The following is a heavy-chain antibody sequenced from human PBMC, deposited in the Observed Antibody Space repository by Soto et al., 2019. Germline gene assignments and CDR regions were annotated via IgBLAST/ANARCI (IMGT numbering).Heavy chain of an antibody. CDR3: ARSGDYGDYVSAFDI. Sequence: EVQLVESGGGLVQPGGSLRLSCAASGFTFSSYWMSWVRQAPGKGLEWVANIKQDGSEKYYVDSVKGRFTISRDNAKNFLYLQMNSLRGEGNAVYYCARSGDYGDYVSAFDIWGQGTMVTVSS. D-gene: IGHD4-17*01. CDR1: GFTFSSYW. J-gene: IGHJ3*02. V-gene: IGHV3-7*01. CDR2: IKQDGSEK.